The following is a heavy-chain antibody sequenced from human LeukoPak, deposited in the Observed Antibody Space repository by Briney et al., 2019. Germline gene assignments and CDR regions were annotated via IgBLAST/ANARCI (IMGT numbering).Heavy chain of an antibody. CDR1: GGSFSGYY. Sequence: SETLSLTCAVYGGSFSGYYWSWIRQPPGKGLEWIGEINHSGSTNYNPSLKSRVTISVDTSKNQFSLKLSSVTAADTAVYYCARGLYCSSTSCYLSYYYYYYGMDVWGQGTTVTVSS. CDR3: ARGLYCSSTSCYLSYYYYYYGMDV. V-gene: IGHV4-34*01. CDR2: INHSGST. D-gene: IGHD2-2*01. J-gene: IGHJ6*02.